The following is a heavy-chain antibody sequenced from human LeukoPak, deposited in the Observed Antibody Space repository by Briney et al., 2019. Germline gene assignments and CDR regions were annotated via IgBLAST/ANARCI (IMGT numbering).Heavy chain of an antibody. V-gene: IGHV4-34*01. Sequence: SETLSLTCAVYGGSFRGYYWSWIRQPPGKGLEWIGEINHSGSTNYNPSLKSRVTISVDTSKNRFSLKLSSVTAADTAVYYCARGMGFWSGYVVYWGQGTLVTVSS. CDR1: GGSFRGYY. J-gene: IGHJ4*02. D-gene: IGHD3-3*01. CDR3: ARGMGFWSGYVVY. CDR2: INHSGST.